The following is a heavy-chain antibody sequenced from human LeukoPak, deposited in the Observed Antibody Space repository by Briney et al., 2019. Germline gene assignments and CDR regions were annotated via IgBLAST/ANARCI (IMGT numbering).Heavy chain of an antibody. CDR1: GYSISSYS. J-gene: IGHJ3*02. Sequence: ASVKVSCKASGYSISSYSMNWVRQAPGQGLEWMGWINTNTGNPTYAQGFTGRFVFSLDTSVNTAYLQISSLKAEDTAVYYCAREVEMATIGAFHIWGQGTMVTVSS. V-gene: IGHV7-4-1*02. CDR2: INTNTGNP. CDR3: AREVEMATIGAFHI. D-gene: IGHD5-24*01.